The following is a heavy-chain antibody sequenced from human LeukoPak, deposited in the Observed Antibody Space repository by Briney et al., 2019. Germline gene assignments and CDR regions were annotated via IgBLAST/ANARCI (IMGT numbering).Heavy chain of an antibody. CDR1: GFTFTSYS. Sequence: GGSLRLSCAGSGFTFTSYSMSWVRQAPGKGLEWVSGTSDRGDYTYYADSVKGRFTISRDNSKNTLYLQMNSLRAEDTALYFCAKKAQYNGNYPLDYWGQGTLVTVSS. CDR3: AKKAQYNGNYPLDY. CDR2: TSDRGDYT. J-gene: IGHJ4*02. D-gene: IGHD1-26*01. V-gene: IGHV3-23*01.